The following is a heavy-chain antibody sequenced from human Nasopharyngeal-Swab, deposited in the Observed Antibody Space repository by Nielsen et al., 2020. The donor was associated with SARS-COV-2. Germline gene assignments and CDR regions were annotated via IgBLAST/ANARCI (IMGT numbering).Heavy chain of an antibody. V-gene: IGHV3-23*01. CDR1: GFIFSNYA. CDR2: ITGSGGTT. Sequence: GGSLRLSCAASGFIFSNYAMSWVRQAPGKGLERVSAITGSGGTTSYADSVKGRFTISRDNSKNTLYLQMNSLRAEDTAVYYCARRVGYCSGGSCPSGYYGMDVWGQGTTVTVSS. J-gene: IGHJ6*02. CDR3: ARRVGYCSGGSCPSGYYGMDV. D-gene: IGHD2-15*01.